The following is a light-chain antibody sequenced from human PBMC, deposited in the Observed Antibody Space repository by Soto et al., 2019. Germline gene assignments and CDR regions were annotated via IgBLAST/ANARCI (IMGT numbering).Light chain of an antibody. J-gene: IGLJ3*02. CDR1: SSNVGSNT. CDR2: SDD. Sequence: QSVLTQPPSASGTPGQRVTISCSGRSSNVGSNTVSWYQQLPGTAPKVLIYSDDHRPSGVPDRFSGSRSGSSASLAISGLQSGDQADYYCASWEDSLNGWVIGGGTKVTVL. CDR3: ASWEDSLNGWV. V-gene: IGLV1-44*01.